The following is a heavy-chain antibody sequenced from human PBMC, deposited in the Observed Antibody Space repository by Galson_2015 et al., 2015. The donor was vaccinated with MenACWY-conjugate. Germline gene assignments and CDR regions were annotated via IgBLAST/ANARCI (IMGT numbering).Heavy chain of an antibody. CDR1: GLTVNNNF. Sequence: SLRLSCAASGLTVNNNFMTWVRQAPGKGLEWVSVIFSGGTTNYADSVKGRFIISRDNSKNMLYLQMNSLRAEDTAVYYCARYCSSTSGIGEGGGVVDYWGQGTLVTVSS. CDR2: IFSGGTT. CDR3: ARYCSSTSGIGEGGGVVDY. J-gene: IGHJ4*02. D-gene: IGHD2-2*01. V-gene: IGHV3-53*01.